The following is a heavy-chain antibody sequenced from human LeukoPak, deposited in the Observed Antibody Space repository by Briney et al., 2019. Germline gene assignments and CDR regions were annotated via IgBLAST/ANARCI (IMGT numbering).Heavy chain of an antibody. Sequence: SVKVSCKASGGTFSSYAISWVRQAPGQGLEWMGRIIPILGIANYAQKFQGRVTITADKSTSTAYMELSSLRPEDTAVYYCASVGDYYDSSGYSPAFGYWGQGTLVTVSS. V-gene: IGHV1-69*04. CDR1: GGTFSSYA. D-gene: IGHD3-22*01. CDR2: IIPILGIA. J-gene: IGHJ4*02. CDR3: ASVGDYYDSSGYSPAFGY.